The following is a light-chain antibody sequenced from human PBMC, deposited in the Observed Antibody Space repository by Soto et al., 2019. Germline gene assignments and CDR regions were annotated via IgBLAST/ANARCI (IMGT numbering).Light chain of an antibody. J-gene: IGKJ4*01. CDR2: DPA. V-gene: IGKV3-11*01. CDR3: QQRVNWLT. CDR1: QSVGTY. Sequence: EIVLTQSPAILSLSPGERATLSCRASQSVGTYLDWYQQKLGQAPRPLIYDPANRATGIPARFSGSGSGTDFTVTISSLEPDDFAVYYCQQRVNWLTFGGGTKVEL.